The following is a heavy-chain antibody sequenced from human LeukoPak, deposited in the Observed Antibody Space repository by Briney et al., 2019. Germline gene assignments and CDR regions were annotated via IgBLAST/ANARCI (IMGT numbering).Heavy chain of an antibody. CDR2: IYYGGTT. CDR3: ARDGGNFDVDY. D-gene: IGHD3-9*01. J-gene: IGHJ4*01. CDR1: GDSISSSRYY. V-gene: IGHV4-39*07. Sequence: SETLSLTCTVSGDSISSSRYYWGWIRQPPGKGLEWMGSIYYGGTTYYHPSLKSRVTILQDTSKNQFSLKLSSVTAADTAVYYCARDGGNFDVDYWGQEPWSPSPQ.